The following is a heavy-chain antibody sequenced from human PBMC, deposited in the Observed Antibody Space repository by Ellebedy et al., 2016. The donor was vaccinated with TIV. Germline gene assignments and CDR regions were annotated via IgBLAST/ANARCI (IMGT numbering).Heavy chain of an antibody. CDR2: IRSKAYGGTT. CDR1: GFTFGDYA. D-gene: IGHD5-18*01. Sequence: GESLKISCTASGFTFGDYAMSWFRQAPGKGLEWVGFIRSKAYGGTTEYAASVKGRFTISRDDSKSIAYLQMNSLKTEDTAVYYCEGVDTDYYYYGMDVWGQGTTVTVSS. V-gene: IGHV3-49*03. CDR3: EGVDTDYYYYGMDV. J-gene: IGHJ6*02.